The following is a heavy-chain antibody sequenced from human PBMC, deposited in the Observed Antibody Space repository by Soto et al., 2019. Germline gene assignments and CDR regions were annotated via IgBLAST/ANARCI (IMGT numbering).Heavy chain of an antibody. D-gene: IGHD6-13*01. J-gene: IGHJ6*02. Sequence: GGSLRLSCAASGFTFDDYTMHWVRQAPGKGLEWVSLISWDGGSTYYADSVKGRFTISRDNSKNSRYLQMNSLRTEDTALYYCAKDGGSSLPTNDYYYYGMDVWGQGTTVTVSS. CDR2: ISWDGGST. CDR1: GFTFDDYT. V-gene: IGHV3-43*01. CDR3: AKDGGSSLPTNDYYYYGMDV.